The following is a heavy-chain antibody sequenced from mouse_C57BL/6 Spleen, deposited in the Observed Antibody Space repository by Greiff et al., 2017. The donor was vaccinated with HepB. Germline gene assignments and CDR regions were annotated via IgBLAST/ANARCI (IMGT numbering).Heavy chain of an antibody. V-gene: IGHV1-81*01. D-gene: IGHD2-3*01. Sequence: QVQLQQSGAELARPGASVKLSCKASGYTFTSYGISWVKQRTGQGLEWIGEIYPRSGNTYYNEKFKGKATLTADKSSSTAYMQLSSLTSEDSAVYFCARADDGYPYWYFDVWGTGTTVTVSS. CDR2: IYPRSGNT. CDR1: GYTFTSYG. CDR3: ARADDGYPYWYFDV. J-gene: IGHJ1*03.